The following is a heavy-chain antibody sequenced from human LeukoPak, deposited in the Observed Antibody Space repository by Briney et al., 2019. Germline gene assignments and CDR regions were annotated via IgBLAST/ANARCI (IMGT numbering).Heavy chain of an antibody. CDR2: INPSGGST. J-gene: IGHJ6*02. Sequence: GASVKVSCKASGYTFTSYYMHWVRQAPGQGLEWMGIINPSGGSTSYAQKFQGRVTMTRDTSTSTVYMELSSLRSEDTAAYYCARDRAPDSSGYYYGMDVWGQGTTVTVSS. V-gene: IGHV1-46*01. CDR3: ARDRAPDSSGYYYGMDV. D-gene: IGHD3-22*01. CDR1: GYTFTSYY.